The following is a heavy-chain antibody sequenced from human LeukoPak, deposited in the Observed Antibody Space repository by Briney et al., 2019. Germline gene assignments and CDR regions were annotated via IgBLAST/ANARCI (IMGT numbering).Heavy chain of an antibody. Sequence: GASVKVSCKASGYTFTSYYMHWVRQAPGQGLEWMGIINPSGGSTSYAQKFQGRVTMTRDTSTSTVYMELSSLRSEDTAVYYCARDPSPDSSGYYPDDYWGQGTPGHRLL. CDR3: ARDPSPDSSGYYPDDY. D-gene: IGHD3-22*01. CDR2: INPSGGST. CDR1: GYTFTSYY. J-gene: IGHJ4*02. V-gene: IGHV1-46*01.